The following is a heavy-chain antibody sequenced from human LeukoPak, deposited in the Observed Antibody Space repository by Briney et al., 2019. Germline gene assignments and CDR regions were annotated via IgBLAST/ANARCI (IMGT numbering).Heavy chain of an antibody. J-gene: IGHJ3*02. CDR2: ISGSGGST. Sequence: GGSLRLSCAASGFTFSSYAMSWVRQAPGKGLEWVSAISGSGGSTYYADSVKGRFTISRDNAKNSLYLQMNSLRAEDTAVYYCARILGVRFLQWSDDAFDTWGQGTMVTVSS. V-gene: IGHV3-23*01. D-gene: IGHD3-3*01. CDR3: ARILGVRFLQWSDDAFDT. CDR1: GFTFSSYA.